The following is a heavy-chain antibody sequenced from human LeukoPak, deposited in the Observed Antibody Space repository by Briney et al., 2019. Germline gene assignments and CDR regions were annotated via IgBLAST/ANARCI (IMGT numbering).Heavy chain of an antibody. Sequence: GGSLRLSCAASGFTFSSYAMSWVRQAPGKGLEWVSAISGSGGSTYYADSVKGRFTISRDNSENTLYLQMNSLRAEDTAVYYCAKDRGSYDSSGYLLADAFDIWGQGTMVTVSS. J-gene: IGHJ3*02. CDR2: ISGSGGST. CDR3: AKDRGSYDSSGYLLADAFDI. CDR1: GFTFSSYA. V-gene: IGHV3-23*01. D-gene: IGHD3-22*01.